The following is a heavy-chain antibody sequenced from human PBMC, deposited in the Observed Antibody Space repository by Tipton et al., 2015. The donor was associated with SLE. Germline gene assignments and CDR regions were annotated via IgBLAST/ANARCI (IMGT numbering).Heavy chain of an antibody. V-gene: IGHV4-38-2*01. CDR3: APGDFWSR. D-gene: IGHD3-3*01. J-gene: IGHJ4*02. CDR1: GYSISSGYY. CDR2: IYYSGST. Sequence: TLSLTCAVSGYSISSGYYWGWIRQPPGKGLQWSGYIYYSGSTNYNPSLKSRVTISVDTSKNQFSLKLSSVTAADTAVYYCAPGDFWSRWGQGTLVTVSS.